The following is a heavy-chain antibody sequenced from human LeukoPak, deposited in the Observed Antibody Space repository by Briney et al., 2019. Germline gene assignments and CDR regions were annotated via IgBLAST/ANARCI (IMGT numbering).Heavy chain of an antibody. CDR1: GFIFSAFE. CDR2: ISSLAYTT. J-gene: IGHJ5*01. V-gene: IGHV3-48*03. CDR3: ARRAGNIVVVPAAMDS. D-gene: IGHD2-2*01. Sequence: AGGSLRLSCAASGFIFSAFEMNWVRQAPGKGLEWVAYISSLAYTTYYADSVKGRFTIFRDNADNSLYLQMNNLRVEDTAIYYCARRAGNIVVVPAAMDSWGHGTLVTVSS.